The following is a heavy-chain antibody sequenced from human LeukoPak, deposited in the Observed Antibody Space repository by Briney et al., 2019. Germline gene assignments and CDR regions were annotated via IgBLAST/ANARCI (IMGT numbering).Heavy chain of an antibody. CDR1: GFTFSSYA. J-gene: IGHJ4*02. D-gene: IGHD3-3*01. Sequence: HPGGSLRLSCAASGFTFSSYAMSWVRQAPGKGLEWVSAISGGGGSTYYADSVKGRFTISRDNSKNTLYLQMNSLRAEDTAVYYCARTDFWSGYNLDYWGQGTLVTVSS. CDR2: ISGGGGST. V-gene: IGHV3-23*01. CDR3: ARTDFWSGYNLDY.